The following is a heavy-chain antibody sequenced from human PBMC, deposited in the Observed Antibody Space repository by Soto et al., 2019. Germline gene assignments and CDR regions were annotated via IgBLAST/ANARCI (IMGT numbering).Heavy chain of an antibody. V-gene: IGHV3-30*03. Sequence: PGGSLRLSCAASGFTFSSYGMHWVRQAPGKGLEWVAVISYDGSNKYYADSVKGRFTISRDNSKNTLYLQMNSLRAEDTAVYYCTTDSYSTITIVRFDYWGHGTLVT. CDR3: TTDSYSTITIVRFDY. J-gene: IGHJ4*01. CDR1: GFTFSSYG. CDR2: ISYDGSNK. D-gene: IGHD2-21*01.